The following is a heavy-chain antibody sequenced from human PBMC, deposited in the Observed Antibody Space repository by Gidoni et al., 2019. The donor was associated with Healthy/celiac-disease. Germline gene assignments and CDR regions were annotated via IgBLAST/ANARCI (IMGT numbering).Heavy chain of an antibody. J-gene: IGHJ6*02. V-gene: IGHV3-74*01. CDR3: ASTKITGGAYYYYGMDV. D-gene: IGHD1-20*01. CDR2: INSDGSST. CDR1: AFTSLGYW. Sequence: EVQLVESGGGLVQPGGSLRPSFAPPAFTSLGYWMHWVRQAPGKGLVWVSRINSDGSSTSYADSVKGRFTISRDNAKNTLYLQMNSLRAEDTAVYYCASTKITGGAYYYYGMDVWGQGTTVTVSS.